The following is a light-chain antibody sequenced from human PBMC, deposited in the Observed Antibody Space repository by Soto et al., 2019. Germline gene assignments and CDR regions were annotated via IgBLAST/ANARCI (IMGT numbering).Light chain of an antibody. CDR1: QSVSSN. Sequence: EIVMTQSPATLSVSPGERATLSCRASQSVSSNLAWYQQIPGQAPRLLIYGASTRATGIPARFSGSGSGTEFALTISSLQSEDFAVSYCQQYDNWPYTFGQGTKLEIK. CDR3: QQYDNWPYT. CDR2: GAS. V-gene: IGKV3-15*01. J-gene: IGKJ2*01.